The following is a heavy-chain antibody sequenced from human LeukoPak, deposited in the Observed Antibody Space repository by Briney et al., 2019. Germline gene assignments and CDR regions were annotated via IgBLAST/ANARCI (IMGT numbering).Heavy chain of an antibody. CDR1: GYTFTSYG. V-gene: IGHV3-15*01. D-gene: IGHD5-12*01. CDR2: IKSKTDGGTT. J-gene: IGHJ6*03. Sequence: SCKASGYTFTSYGISWVRQAPGKGLEWVGRIKSKTDGGTTDYAAPVKGRFTISRDDSKNTLYLQMNSLKTEDTAVYYCTTDQRLRRGYYYYMDVWGKGTTVTVSS. CDR3: TTDQRLRRGYYYYMDV.